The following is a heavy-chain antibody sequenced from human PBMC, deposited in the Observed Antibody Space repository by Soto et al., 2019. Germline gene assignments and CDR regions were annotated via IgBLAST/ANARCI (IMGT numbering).Heavy chain of an antibody. V-gene: IGHV3-30*03. CDR1: GFGLSTFG. CDR2: ISSDGNKI. CDR3: VASGLSFDY. Sequence: GGSLRLSCAASGFGLSTFGLHWVRQAPGKGLEWVAVISSDGNKINYADSVRGRFTISRDNSKNTLSLQMNSLGAEDTALYYCVASGLSFDYWGQGTLVTVSS. D-gene: IGHD3-16*02. J-gene: IGHJ4*02.